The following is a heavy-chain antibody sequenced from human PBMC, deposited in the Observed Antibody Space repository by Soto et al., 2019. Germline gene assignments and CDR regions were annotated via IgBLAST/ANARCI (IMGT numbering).Heavy chain of an antibody. CDR2: TYYRSKWYN. D-gene: IGHD5-12*01. CDR1: GDTVSSTSAA. CDR3: ARDSSGYGPFDY. V-gene: IGHV6-1*01. Sequence: SQTLSLTCVISGDTVSSTSAAWTLIRQSPSRGLEWVGRTYYRSKWYNDYAVSVKGRIIINSDTSKNQFSLQLNSVTPDDTAVYYCARDSSGYGPFDYWGQGTLVTVSS. J-gene: IGHJ4*02.